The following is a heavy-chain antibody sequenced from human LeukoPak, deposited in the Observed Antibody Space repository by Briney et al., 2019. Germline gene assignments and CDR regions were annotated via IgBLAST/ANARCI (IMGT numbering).Heavy chain of an antibody. J-gene: IGHJ4*02. D-gene: IGHD2-21*01. CDR2: FDPAEKTT. V-gene: IGHV1-24*01. CDR1: GYMVVDLS. Sequence: ASVKVSCKVSGYMVVDLSIRWVRQAPGKGLEWMGGFDPAEKTTMYAQKFQGRVSMTEDTSTDTAYMELSGLRSEDTATYYCARDLLNPWGGAGPGRGFWGQGTLVIVS. CDR3: ARDLLNPWGGAGPGRGF.